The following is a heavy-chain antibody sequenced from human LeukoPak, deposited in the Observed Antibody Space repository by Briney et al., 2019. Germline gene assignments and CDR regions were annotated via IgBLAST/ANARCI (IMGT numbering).Heavy chain of an antibody. CDR1: GYTFTSYY. J-gene: IGHJ4*02. CDR3: ARERFQLPPDY. Sequence: ASVKVTCKASGYTFTSYYMHWVRQAPGQGLEWMGIINPSGGSTSYAQKFQGRVTMTRDTSTSTVYMELSSLRSEDTAVYYCARERFQLPPDYWGQGTLVTVSS. D-gene: IGHD6-6*01. CDR2: INPSGGST. V-gene: IGHV1-46*01.